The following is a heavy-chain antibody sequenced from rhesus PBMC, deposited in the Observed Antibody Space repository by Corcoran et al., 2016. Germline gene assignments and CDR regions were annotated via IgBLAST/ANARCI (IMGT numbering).Heavy chain of an antibody. D-gene: IGHD4-35*01. CDR1: GGSISSSY. CDR2: SYGSGSST. Sequence: QLQLQESGPGLVKPSETLSVTCAVSGGSISSSYWSWIRQAPGKGLEWIGDSYGSGSSTNYNPSLKSRVTLSVATAKTQLSLKLSSMTTADTAVYYCARDDYGNSDYWGQGVVVTVSS. V-gene: IGHV4-169*02. J-gene: IGHJ6*01. CDR3: ARDDYGNSDY.